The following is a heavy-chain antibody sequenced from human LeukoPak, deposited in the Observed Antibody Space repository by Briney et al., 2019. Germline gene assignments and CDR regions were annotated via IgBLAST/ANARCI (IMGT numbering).Heavy chain of an antibody. CDR3: ARHVYYGDYGDF. V-gene: IGHV4-61*02. J-gene: IGHJ4*02. CDR1: GGSISSGSYY. CDR2: IYTSGST. Sequence: PSEALSLTCTVSGGSISSGSYYWSWIRQPAGKGLEWIGRIYTSGSTNYNPSLKSRVTISVDTSKNQFSLKLSSVTAADTAVYYCARHVYYGDYGDFWGQGTLVTVSS. D-gene: IGHD4-17*01.